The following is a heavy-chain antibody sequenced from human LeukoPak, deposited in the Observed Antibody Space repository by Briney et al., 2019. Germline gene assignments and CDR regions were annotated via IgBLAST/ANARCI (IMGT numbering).Heavy chain of an antibody. D-gene: IGHD6-13*01. CDR2: IYSGGST. CDR1: GFTVSTTY. CDR3: VRWAGYSSTWYGLFDY. Sequence: GGSPRLSCAASGFTVSTTYMSWVRQAPGKGLEWISVIYSGGSTYYADSVKGRFTISRDNSKNTLYLQMNSLRAEDTAVYYCVRWAGYSSTWYGLFDYWGQGTLVTVSS. J-gene: IGHJ4*02. V-gene: IGHV3-66*01.